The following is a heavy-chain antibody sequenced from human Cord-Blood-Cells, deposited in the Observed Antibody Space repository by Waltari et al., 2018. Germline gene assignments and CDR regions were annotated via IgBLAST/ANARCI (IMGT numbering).Heavy chain of an antibody. J-gene: IGHJ4*02. CDR1: GFTVSSNY. D-gene: IGHD6-13*01. Sequence: EVQLVESGGGLIQPGGSLRLSCAASGFTVSSNYMSWVSQAPGKGLEWVSVIYSGGSTYYADSVKGRFTISRDNSKNTLYLQMNSLRAEDTAVYYCARDSGYSSSWSFDYWGQGTLVTVSS. CDR3: ARDSGYSSSWSFDY. V-gene: IGHV3-53*01. CDR2: IYSGGST.